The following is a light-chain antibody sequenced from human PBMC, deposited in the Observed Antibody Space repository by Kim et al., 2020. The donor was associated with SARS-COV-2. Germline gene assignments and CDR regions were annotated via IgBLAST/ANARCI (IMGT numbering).Light chain of an antibody. CDR3: NSRDSSGNFVV. CDR2: GKN. Sequence: AVGKTSKITCPGDSLRSYYASWYQQKPGQAPVLVIYGKNNRPSGIPDRFSGSSSGNTASLTITGAQAEDEADYYCNSRDSSGNFVVFGGGTQLTVL. J-gene: IGLJ2*01. V-gene: IGLV3-19*01. CDR1: SLRSYY.